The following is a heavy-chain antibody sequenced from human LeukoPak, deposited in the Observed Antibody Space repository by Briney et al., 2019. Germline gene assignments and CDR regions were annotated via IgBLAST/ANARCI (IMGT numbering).Heavy chain of an antibody. Sequence: SETLSLTCTVSGGSISSTRYYWGWIRQPPGKGLEWIGSIYYIGSTYYNPSLKSRVTISVDTSKNQFSLKLSSVTAADTAVYYCARDIPYYGSGSYSAFDIWGQGTMVTVSS. CDR1: GGSISSTRYY. J-gene: IGHJ3*02. V-gene: IGHV4-39*07. D-gene: IGHD3-10*01. CDR3: ARDIPYYGSGSYSAFDI. CDR2: IYYIGST.